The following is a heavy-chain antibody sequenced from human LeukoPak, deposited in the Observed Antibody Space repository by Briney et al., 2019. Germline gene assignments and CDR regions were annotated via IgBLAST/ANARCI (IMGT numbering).Heavy chain of an antibody. CDR3: AKSSSWYGVDY. J-gene: IGHJ4*02. CDR1: GGSFSGYY. CDR2: INHSGST. D-gene: IGHD6-13*01. Sequence: SETLSLTCAVYGGSFSGYYWSWIRQPPGKGLEWIGEINHSGSTNYNPSLKSRVTISVDTSKNQFSLKLSSVTAADTAEYYCAKSSSWYGVDYWGQGTLVTVSS. V-gene: IGHV4-34*01.